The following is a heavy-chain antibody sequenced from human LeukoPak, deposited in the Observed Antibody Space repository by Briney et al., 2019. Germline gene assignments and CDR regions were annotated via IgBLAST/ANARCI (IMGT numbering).Heavy chain of an antibody. J-gene: IGHJ4*02. CDR2: VTASGSSA. CDR1: GFIFSNYA. CDR3: AKDLVVVPRDIWSFDH. Sequence: PGGSLRLSCAASGFIFSNYAMSWVRQAPGRGLEWVSAVTASGSSAHYADSVMGRFTISRDRSKNTLYLQMNSLRAEDTAVYYCAKDLVVVPRDIWSFDHWGQGTLVTVSS. V-gene: IGHV3-23*01. D-gene: IGHD2-2*01.